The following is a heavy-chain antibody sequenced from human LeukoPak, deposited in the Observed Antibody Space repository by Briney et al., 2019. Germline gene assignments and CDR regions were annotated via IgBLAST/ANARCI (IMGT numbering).Heavy chain of an antibody. D-gene: IGHD3-10*01. V-gene: IGHV3-64D*09. Sequence: GGSLRLSCSASAFTFSSYAMHWVRQAPGKGLQYVSGISTNGGSTYYADSVKGRFSISRDNSKNTLYLQMSSLRAEDTAVYYCARESGGGVLGYFDLWGRGTLVSVSS. CDR3: ARESGGGVLGYFDL. J-gene: IGHJ2*01. CDR2: ISTNGGST. CDR1: AFTFSSYA.